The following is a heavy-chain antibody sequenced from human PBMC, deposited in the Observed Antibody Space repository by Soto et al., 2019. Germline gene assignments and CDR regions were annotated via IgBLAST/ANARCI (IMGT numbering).Heavy chain of an antibody. V-gene: IGHV4-39*01. CDR3: ARLFSSYSSSWYKGGYYFDY. D-gene: IGHD6-13*01. J-gene: IGHJ4*02. CDR2: IYYSGST. CDR1: GGSISSSSYY. Sequence: QLQLQESGPGLVKPSETLSLTCTVSGGSISSSSYYWGWIRQPPGKGLEWIGSIYYSGSTYYNPSLKSRVTISVDTSKNHFSLRLSPVTSADTAAYYCARLFSSYSSSWYKGGYYFDYWGQGTLVTVSS.